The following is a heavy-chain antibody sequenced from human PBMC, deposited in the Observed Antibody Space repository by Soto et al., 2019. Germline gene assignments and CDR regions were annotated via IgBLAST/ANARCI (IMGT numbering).Heavy chain of an antibody. CDR3: ARDDPFDL. J-gene: IGHJ4*02. V-gene: IGHV3-23*01. CDR2: ISGSGHTI. CDR1: GFTFDGFP. Sequence: GGSLRLSCKATGFTFDGFPMTWVRQTPGKGLQWVAAISGSGHTITYADSVTGRFTISRDNSKDTLYLQMNSLRPEDSAIYFCARDDPFDLWGQGTQVT.